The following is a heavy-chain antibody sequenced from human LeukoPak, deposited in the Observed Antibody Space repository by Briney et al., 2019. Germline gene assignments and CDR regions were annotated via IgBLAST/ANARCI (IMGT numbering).Heavy chain of an antibody. Sequence: PGGSLRLSCAASGFTFSSYAMSWVRQAPGEGLEWVSAISGSGGNTYYADSVKGRFTISRDNSKNTLYLQMNSLRAEDTAVYYCALTGQWLPLDYWGQGTLVTVSS. CDR2: ISGSGGNT. D-gene: IGHD6-19*01. CDR3: ALTGQWLPLDY. CDR1: GFTFSSYA. J-gene: IGHJ4*02. V-gene: IGHV3-23*01.